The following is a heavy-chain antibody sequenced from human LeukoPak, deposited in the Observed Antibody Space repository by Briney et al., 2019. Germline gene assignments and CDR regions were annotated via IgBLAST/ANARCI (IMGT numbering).Heavy chain of an antibody. CDR2: IYYSGST. CDR3: ARESGSGSYFDY. Sequence: SSETLSLTCTVSGGSISSGDYYWSWIRQPPGKGLEWIGYIYYSGSTNYNPSLKSRVTISVDTSKNQFSLKLSSVTAADTAVYYCARESGSGSYFDYWGQGTLVTVSS. CDR1: GGSISSGDYY. J-gene: IGHJ4*02. D-gene: IGHD1-26*01. V-gene: IGHV4-61*08.